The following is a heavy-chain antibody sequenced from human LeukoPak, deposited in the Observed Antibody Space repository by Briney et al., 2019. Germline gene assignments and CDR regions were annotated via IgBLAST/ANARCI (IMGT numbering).Heavy chain of an antibody. D-gene: IGHD2-2*01. Sequence: GASVKVSCKASGYTFTGYYMHWVRQAPGQGLEWMGLITPTGGSTGYAQKFQGRVTITADESTGTAYMELSSLRSEDTAVYYCARVVTPRYCTTTSCYWKGWFDPWGQGTLVTVSS. CDR3: ARVVTPRYCTTTSCYWKGWFDP. CDR1: GYTFTGYY. J-gene: IGHJ5*02. CDR2: ITPTGGST. V-gene: IGHV1-46*01.